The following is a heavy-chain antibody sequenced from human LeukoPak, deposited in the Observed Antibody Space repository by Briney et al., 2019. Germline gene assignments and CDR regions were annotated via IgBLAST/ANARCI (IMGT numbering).Heavy chain of an antibody. CDR1: GFTFSSYS. CDR3: ARDHGIPGSGSYKFDY. Sequence: GGSLRLSCAASGFTFSSYSMNWVRQAPGKGQEWVSYISSSSTYIYYADSVKGRFTISRDYAKNLLYLQMNSLRVEDTAVYYCARDHGIPGSGSYKFDYWGQGTLVTVSS. D-gene: IGHD3-10*01. V-gene: IGHV3-21*05. J-gene: IGHJ4*02. CDR2: ISSSSTYI.